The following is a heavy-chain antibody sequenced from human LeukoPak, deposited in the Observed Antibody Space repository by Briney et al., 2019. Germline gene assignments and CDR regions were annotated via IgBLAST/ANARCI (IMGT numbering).Heavy chain of an antibody. V-gene: IGHV3-21*01. CDR1: GFTFSSYS. J-gene: IGHJ4*02. D-gene: IGHD6-13*01. CDR3: ARDLEVMGGSSWVFDY. CDR2: ISSSSYI. Sequence: PGGSLRLSCAASGFTFSSYSMNWVRQAPGKGLEWVSSISSSSYIYYADSVKGRFTISRDNAKNSLYLQMNSLRAEDTAVYYCARDLEVMGGSSWVFDYWGQGTLVTVSS.